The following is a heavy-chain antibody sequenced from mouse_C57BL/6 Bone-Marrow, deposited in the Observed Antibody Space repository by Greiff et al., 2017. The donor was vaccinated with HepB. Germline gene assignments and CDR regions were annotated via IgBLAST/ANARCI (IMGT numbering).Heavy chain of an antibody. CDR1: GYSFTGYY. J-gene: IGHJ3*01. CDR3: ANMVTTSWFAY. V-gene: IGHV1-42*01. D-gene: IGHD2-2*01. Sequence: EVQLQQSGPELVKPGASVKISCKASGYSFTGYYMNWVKQSPEKSLEWIGEINPSTGGTTYNQKFKAKATLTVDKSSSTAYMQLKSLTSEDSAVYYCANMVTTSWFAYWGQGTLVTVSA. CDR2: INPSTGGT.